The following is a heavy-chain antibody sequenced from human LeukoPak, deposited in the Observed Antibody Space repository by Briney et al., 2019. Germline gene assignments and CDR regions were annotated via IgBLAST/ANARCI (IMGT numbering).Heavy chain of an antibody. Sequence: GGSLRLSCAASGFTFSAYAMSWVRQAPEKGLEWVSVISGSGGSTYYADSVKGRFTISRDNSKNTLYLQMNSLRAEDTAVYYCAKGTTTLVVTKIDYWGQGTLVTVSS. CDR3: AKGTTTLVVTKIDY. CDR2: ISGSGGST. CDR1: GFTFSAYA. D-gene: IGHD4-23*01. J-gene: IGHJ4*02. V-gene: IGHV3-23*01.